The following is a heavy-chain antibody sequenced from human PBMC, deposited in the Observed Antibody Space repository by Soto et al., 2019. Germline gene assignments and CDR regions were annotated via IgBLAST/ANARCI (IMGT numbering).Heavy chain of an antibody. CDR3: ARDQDTFGQAVFDS. J-gene: IGHJ4*02. V-gene: IGHV3-74*01. CDR1: GFTLSSRW. D-gene: IGHD3-16*01. Sequence: GGSLRLSCAASGFTLSSRWMHWVRQAPGKGLVWVSRIKTDGSSTSYADSVKGRFTISRDNAKNTLYLQMNSLRAEDTAMYYSARDQDTFGQAVFDSWGQGTLVTVSS. CDR2: IKTDGSST.